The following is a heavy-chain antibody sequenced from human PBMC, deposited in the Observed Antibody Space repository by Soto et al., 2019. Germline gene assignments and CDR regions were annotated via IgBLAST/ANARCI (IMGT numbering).Heavy chain of an antibody. CDR1: GGSISSRGYY. Sequence: SETLSLTCTVSGGSISSRGYYWGWIRQPPGKGLEWIGTIYYSGSTYYNPSLKSRVTISVDTSKNQFSLKLSSVTAEDTAVYYCPTSNWFPPGGQEPLVTVSS. V-gene: IGHV4-39*01. J-gene: IGHJ5*02. CDR3: PTSNWFPP. CDR2: IYYSGST.